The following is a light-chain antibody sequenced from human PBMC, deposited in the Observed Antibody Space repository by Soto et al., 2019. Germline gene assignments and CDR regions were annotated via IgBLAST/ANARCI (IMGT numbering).Light chain of an antibody. CDR1: SSDVGGYNY. CDR3: SSYAGSNNYV. Sequence: QSVLTQPPSASGSPGQSVTISCTGTSSDVGGYNYVSWYQQHPGKAPKLMIYEVSKRPSGVPDRFSGSTSGNTASLTVSGLQAEDEADYYCSSYAGSNNYVFGTGTQLTVL. J-gene: IGLJ1*01. V-gene: IGLV2-8*01. CDR2: EVS.